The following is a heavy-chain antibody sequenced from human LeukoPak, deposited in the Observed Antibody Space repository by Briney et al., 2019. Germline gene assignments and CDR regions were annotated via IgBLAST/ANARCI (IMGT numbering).Heavy chain of an antibody. CDR1: GYTFTGYY. D-gene: IGHD7-27*01. V-gene: IGHV1-2*02. Sequence: ASVKVSCKASGYTFTGYYMHWVRQAPGQGLEWMGWINPNSGGTNYARKFQGRVTMTRDTSISTAYMELSRLRSDDTAVYYCARGGRLGPIDAFDIWGQGTMVTVSS. CDR3: ARGGRLGPIDAFDI. CDR2: INPNSGGT. J-gene: IGHJ3*02.